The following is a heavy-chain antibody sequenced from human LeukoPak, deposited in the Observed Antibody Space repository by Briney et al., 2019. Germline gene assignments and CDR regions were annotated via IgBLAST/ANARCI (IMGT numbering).Heavy chain of an antibody. V-gene: IGHV3-48*01. CDR1: GFTFSGYS. CDR3: ARTNYDFWSGDNWFDP. CDR2: ISSSSSNI. D-gene: IGHD3-3*01. Sequence: GGSLRLSCAHSGFTFSGYSMNWVRQAPGKGLDWVAYISSSSSNISYADSVKGRFTMCRDNAKKSLYLQMSSPRAEDTAVYHCARTNYDFWSGDNWFDPWGEGTLVTVSS. J-gene: IGHJ5*02.